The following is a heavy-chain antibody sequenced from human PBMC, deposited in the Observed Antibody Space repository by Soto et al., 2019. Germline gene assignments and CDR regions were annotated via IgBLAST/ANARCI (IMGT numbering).Heavy chain of an antibody. V-gene: IGHV4-30-4*01. D-gene: IGHD3-10*01. Sequence: QVQLQESGPGLVKPSQTLSLTCTVSGGSIRSGDYYWSWIRQPPGKGLESFGYIYYSGSTYYNPSLQSRVTISVDASAYQFSLKLSSVPAADTAVYYCARSLRRGPPFEYWGQGTRVTVSS. CDR2: IYYSGST. CDR3: ARSLRRGPPFEY. J-gene: IGHJ4*02. CDR1: GGSIRSGDYY.